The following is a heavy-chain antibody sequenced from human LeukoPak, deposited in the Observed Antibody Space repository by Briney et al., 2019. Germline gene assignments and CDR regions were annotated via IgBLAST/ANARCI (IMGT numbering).Heavy chain of an antibody. CDR3: ARWKRYSCYDRIENFDY. D-gene: IGHD5-12*01. J-gene: IGHJ4*02. V-gene: IGHV3-11*01. CDR1: GFTFSDYY. Sequence: GGSLRLSCAASGFTFSDYYMSWIRQAPGKGLEWVSYISSSGSTIYYADSVKGRFTTSRDNAKNSLYLQMNSLRAEDTAVYYCARWKRYSCYDRIENFDYWGQGTLVTVSS. CDR2: ISSSGSTI.